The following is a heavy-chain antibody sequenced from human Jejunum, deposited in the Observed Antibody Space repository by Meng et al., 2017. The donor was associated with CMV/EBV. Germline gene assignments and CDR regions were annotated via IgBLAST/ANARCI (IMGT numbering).Heavy chain of an antibody. D-gene: IGHD1-7*01. V-gene: IGHV3-21*01. CDR2: ISATSTYI. CDR1: AVSFSIPN. Sequence: SAVSFSIPNMDWVRQAPGKGLEWVASISATSTYIYYADPVKGRFTISRDNAKNSLYLQMNSLRVEDTAVYYCANQMPWNYYHGMDLWGQGTTVTVSS. J-gene: IGHJ6*02. CDR3: ANQMPWNYYHGMDL.